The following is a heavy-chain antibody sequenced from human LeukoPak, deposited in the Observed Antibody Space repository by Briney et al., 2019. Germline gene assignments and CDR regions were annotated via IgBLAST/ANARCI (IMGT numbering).Heavy chain of an antibody. J-gene: IGHJ4*02. CDR2: IYHSGST. CDR1: GGSISSGGYS. Sequence: PSETLSLTCAVSGGSISSGGYSWSWIRQPPGKGLEWIGYIYHSGSTYYNPSLKSRVTISVDRSKNQFSLKLSSVTAADTAVYYCARDYYGSGRSFDYWGQGTLVTVSS. D-gene: IGHD3-10*01. V-gene: IGHV4-30-2*01. CDR3: ARDYYGSGRSFDY.